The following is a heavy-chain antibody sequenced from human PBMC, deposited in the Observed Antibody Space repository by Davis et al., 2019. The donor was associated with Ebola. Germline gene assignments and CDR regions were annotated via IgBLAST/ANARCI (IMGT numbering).Heavy chain of an antibody. CDR1: GFTFSSYW. CDR3: AAATVTTVYFDY. CDR2: IKTDGSST. Sequence: GESLKISCAASGFTFSSYWMHWVRQGPGKGLMWVSRIKTDGSSTNYADSVKGRFTISRDNAKNTVYLHMNSLRAEDTAVYYCAAATVTTVYFDYWGQGTLVTVSS. V-gene: IGHV3-74*01. J-gene: IGHJ4*02. D-gene: IGHD4-17*01.